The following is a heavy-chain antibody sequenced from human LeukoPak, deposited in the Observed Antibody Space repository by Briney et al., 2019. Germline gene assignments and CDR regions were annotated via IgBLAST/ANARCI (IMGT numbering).Heavy chain of an antibody. CDR1: GGSFSGYY. V-gene: IGHV4-34*01. Sequence: TSETLSLTCAVYGGSFSGYYWSWIRQPPGKGLEWIGEINHSGSTNYNPSLKSRVTISVDTSKNQFSLKLTSVTAADTAVYYCARGSVVGLGYWGQGTLVTVSP. J-gene: IGHJ4*02. CDR2: INHSGST. D-gene: IGHD3-16*01. CDR3: ARGSVVGLGY.